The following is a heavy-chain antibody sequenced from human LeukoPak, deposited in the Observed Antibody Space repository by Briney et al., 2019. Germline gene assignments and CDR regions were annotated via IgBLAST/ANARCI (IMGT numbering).Heavy chain of an antibody. Sequence: ASVKVSCKASGYTFTSYAMHWVRQAPGQRLEWMGWINAGNGNTKYSQKFQGRVTITRDTSASTAYMELSSLRSENTAVYYCARDRFGELKQQPYNWFDPWGQGTLVTVSS. D-gene: IGHD6-13*01. CDR1: GYTFTSYA. V-gene: IGHV1-3*01. J-gene: IGHJ5*02. CDR3: ARDRFGELKQQPYNWFDP. CDR2: INAGNGNT.